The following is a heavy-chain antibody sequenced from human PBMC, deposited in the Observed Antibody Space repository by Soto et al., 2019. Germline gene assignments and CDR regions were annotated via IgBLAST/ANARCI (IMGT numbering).Heavy chain of an antibody. V-gene: IGHV4-39*01. CDR1: GGSISSSNYY. CDR3: ARRHYGAFDY. CDR2: IYYSGST. D-gene: IGHD4-17*01. J-gene: IGHJ4*02. Sequence: QLQLQESGPGLVKPSETLSLTCTVSGGSISSSNYYWGWIRQPPGKGLEWIGTIYYSGSTYYNPSLKTRVTISVDTSKNQFSLKLSSVNAADTAVYYCARRHYGAFDYWGQGTLVTVSS.